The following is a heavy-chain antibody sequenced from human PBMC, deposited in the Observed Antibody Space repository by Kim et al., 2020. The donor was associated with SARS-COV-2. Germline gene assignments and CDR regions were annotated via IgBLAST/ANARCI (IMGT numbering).Heavy chain of an antibody. J-gene: IGHJ3*01. CDR3: IRAFDV. V-gene: IGHV3-74*01. CDR2: SDGSIT. Sequence: SDGSITHYADSGKDPLTISRDNTKNTLHLQMNSLRAEDTAVYYCIRAFDVWGQGTMVTVSS.